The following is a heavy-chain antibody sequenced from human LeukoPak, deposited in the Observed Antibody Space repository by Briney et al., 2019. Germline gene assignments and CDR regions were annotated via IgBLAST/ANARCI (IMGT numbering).Heavy chain of an antibody. CDR3: ARELALYFDY. V-gene: IGHV3-48*03. CDR2: ISSSGSTI. Sequence: PGGSLRLSCAASGFGFGNYAMHWVRQAPGKGLEWVSYISSSGSTIYYADSVKGRFTISRDNAKNSLYLQMNSLRAGDTAVYYCARELALYFDYGGQGPLVTVSS. J-gene: IGHJ4*02. D-gene: IGHD1-1*01. CDR1: GFGFGNYA.